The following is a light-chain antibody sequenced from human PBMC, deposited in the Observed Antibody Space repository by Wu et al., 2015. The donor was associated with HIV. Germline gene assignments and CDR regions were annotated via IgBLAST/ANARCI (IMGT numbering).Light chain of an antibody. CDR3: QQRANWPLT. J-gene: IGKJ5*01. CDR1: QNIGNS. V-gene: IGKV3-11*01. Sequence: GRSTLFCRASQNIGNSLGWYQHEALATAPRLLIYDASTRTTGIPARFSGSGSETDFTLTITGLEPGDFAVYYCQQRANWPLTFGQGTRLEVK. CDR2: DAS.